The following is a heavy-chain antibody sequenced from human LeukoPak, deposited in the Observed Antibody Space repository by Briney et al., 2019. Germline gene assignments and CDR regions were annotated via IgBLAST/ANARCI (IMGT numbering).Heavy chain of an antibody. CDR1: GGSISSSSTY. CDR3: ASQYDSSGYYYFDY. J-gene: IGHJ4*02. D-gene: IGHD3-22*01. CDR2: IYYNWST. V-gene: IGHV4-39*01. Sequence: SETLSLTCTVSGGSISSSSTYWGWIRQPPGKGLEWIGSIYYNWSTYYSPSLKIRITISVDTSQNQFSLKLTYMPAAYTAVYYCASQYDSSGYYYFDYWGQGTLVTVSS.